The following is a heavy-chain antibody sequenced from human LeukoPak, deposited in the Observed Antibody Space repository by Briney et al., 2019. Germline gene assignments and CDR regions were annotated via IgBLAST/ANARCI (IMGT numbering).Heavy chain of an antibody. CDR2: IYYGGSP. J-gene: IGHJ5*02. D-gene: IGHD3-3*01. Sequence: SETLSLTCTVSGASISSHHWSWIRQSPGKGLEWIGYIYYGGSPTYNPSLKSRVTISVDSSQNQLSLTLSSVIAADTALYYCARGRPITLFGVVDLWGQGTLVTVSS. CDR1: GASISSHH. V-gene: IGHV4-59*11. CDR3: ARGRPITLFGVVDL.